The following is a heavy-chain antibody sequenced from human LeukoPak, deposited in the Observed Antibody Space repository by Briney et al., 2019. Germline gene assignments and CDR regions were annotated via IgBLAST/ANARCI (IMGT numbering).Heavy chain of an antibody. V-gene: IGHV3-30*04. J-gene: IGHJ4*02. CDR3: ARALTPQKYCSSTSCWSGVCDY. D-gene: IGHD2-2*01. CDR2: ISYDGSNK. Sequence: GRSLRLSCAASGFTFDDYAMHWVRQAPGKGLEWVAVISYDGSNKYYADSVKGRFTISRDNSKNTLYLQMNSLRAEDTAVYYCARALTPQKYCSSTSCWSGVCDYWGQGTLVTVSS. CDR1: GFTFDDYA.